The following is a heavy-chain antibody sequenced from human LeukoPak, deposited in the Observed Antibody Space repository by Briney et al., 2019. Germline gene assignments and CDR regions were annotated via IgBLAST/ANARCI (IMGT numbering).Heavy chain of an antibody. CDR3: VKDEAPYYYDSSGYYFGD. CDR2: ISSHGGST. V-gene: IGHV3-64D*09. CDR1: GFTFSSYE. D-gene: IGHD3-22*01. Sequence: GGSLRLSCAASGFTFSSYEMNWVRQAPGKGLEYVSAISSHGGSTYYADSVKGRFTISRDNSKNTLYLQMSSLRAEDTAVYYCVKDEAPYYYDSSGYYFGDWGQGTLVTVSS. J-gene: IGHJ4*02.